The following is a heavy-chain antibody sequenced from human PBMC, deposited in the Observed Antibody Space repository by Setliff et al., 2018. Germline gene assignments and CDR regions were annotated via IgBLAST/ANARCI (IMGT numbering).Heavy chain of an antibody. D-gene: IGHD1-26*01. Sequence: ASVKVSCKASGYTFTSYGFSWVRRAPGQGLEWMGRISVYNGNTKHGQKYQGRVAMTTDTSTNTVYMELRSLRSDDTAVYFCVREYSGGGLTWGQGTMVTVPS. CDR2: ISVYNGNT. J-gene: IGHJ3*01. CDR3: VREYSGGGLT. CDR1: GYTFTSYG. V-gene: IGHV1-18*01.